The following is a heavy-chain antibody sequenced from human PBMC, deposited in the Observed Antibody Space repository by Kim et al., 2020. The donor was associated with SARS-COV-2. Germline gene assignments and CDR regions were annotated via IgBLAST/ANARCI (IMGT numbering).Heavy chain of an antibody. CDR2: VTHSGTT. Sequence: SETLSLTCTVSGGSISSCNSHCIWIRQAPGQGLEWLGNVTHSGTTNYNPSLQGRVSIYVDTSERQLSLTLTSATAADTAFYYCPRRDMTRTGGWGWFDP. D-gene: IGHD1-26*01. CDR1: GGSISSCNSH. J-gene: IGHJ5*02. CDR3: PRRDMTRTGGWGWFDP. V-gene: IGHV4-39*01.